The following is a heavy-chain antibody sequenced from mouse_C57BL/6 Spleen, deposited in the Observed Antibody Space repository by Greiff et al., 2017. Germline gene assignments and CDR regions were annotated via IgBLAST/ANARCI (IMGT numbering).Heavy chain of an antibody. CDR1: GYTFTNYW. CDR3: ARWITTVVATDWYFDV. V-gene: IGHV1-63*01. Sequence: VQLQQSGAELVRPGTSVKMSCKASGYTFTNYWIGWAKQRPGHGLEWIGDIYPGGGYTNYNEKFKGKATLTADKSSRTAYMQFSSLTSEDAAIYYCARWITTVVATDWYFDVWGTGTTVTVSS. D-gene: IGHD1-1*01. CDR2: IYPGGGYT. J-gene: IGHJ1*03.